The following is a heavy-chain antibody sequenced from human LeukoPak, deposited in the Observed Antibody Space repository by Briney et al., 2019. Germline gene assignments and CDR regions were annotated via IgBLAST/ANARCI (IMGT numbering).Heavy chain of an antibody. V-gene: IGHV1-18*01. D-gene: IGHD2-2*02. Sequence: GASVKVSCKASGYTFNYYGISWVRQAPGQGLEWMGWISAYNGNTNYAQKFQGRVTMTTDTSTSTGYMELRSMRSDDTAVYYCARVCSSASCYNNYWGQGTLVTVSS. CDR2: ISAYNGNT. CDR3: ARVCSSASCYNNY. J-gene: IGHJ4*02. CDR1: GYTFNYYG.